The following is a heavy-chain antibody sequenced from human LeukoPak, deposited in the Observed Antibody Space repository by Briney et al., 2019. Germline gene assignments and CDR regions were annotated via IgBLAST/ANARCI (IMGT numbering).Heavy chain of an antibody. D-gene: IGHD2-2*01. CDR1: GGSFSGYY. Sequence: SETLSLTCAVSGGSFSGYYWSWIRQPPGKGLEWMGEINHSGSTNYNPSLKSRVTISVDTSKNLFSLKLSSVTAADTAVYYCAREMFIVVVPAYPNGFDPWGQGTLVTVSS. J-gene: IGHJ5*02. CDR3: AREMFIVVVPAYPNGFDP. CDR2: INHSGST. V-gene: IGHV4-34*01.